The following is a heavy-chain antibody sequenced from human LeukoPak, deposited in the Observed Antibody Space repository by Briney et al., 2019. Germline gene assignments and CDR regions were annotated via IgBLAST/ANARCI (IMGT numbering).Heavy chain of an antibody. CDR3: TTRRQDGW. Sequence: PGGSLRLSCVGSGFTFSDAWMSWVRQAPGRGLEWVGRIKSKSDGGTIDYAAPVKGRFTISRDDSISTLYLQMNSLKAEDTAVYYCTTRRQDGWWGQGTLVTVS. CDR2: IKSKSDGGTI. D-gene: IGHD2-15*01. J-gene: IGHJ4*02. V-gene: IGHV3-15*01. CDR1: GFTFSDAW.